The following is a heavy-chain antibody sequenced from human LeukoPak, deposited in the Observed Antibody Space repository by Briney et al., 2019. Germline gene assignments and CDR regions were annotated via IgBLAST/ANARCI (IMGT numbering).Heavy chain of an antibody. CDR2: IYSGVST. Sequence: GGSLRLSCAASGFTVSSNYMSCVRHAPGKGLEWVSVIYSGVSTYYADSAKGRFTISRDNSKNTLYLQMNSLRAEDTAVYYCARGPLGVVVISAGPPNAFDSWGQGTMVTVSS. V-gene: IGHV3-53*01. CDR1: GFTVSSNY. D-gene: IGHD3-22*01. CDR3: ARGPLGVVVISAGPPNAFDS. J-gene: IGHJ3*02.